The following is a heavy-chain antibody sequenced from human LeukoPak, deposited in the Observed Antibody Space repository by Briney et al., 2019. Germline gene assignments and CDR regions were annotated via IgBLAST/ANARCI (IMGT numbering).Heavy chain of an antibody. CDR1: GGTFSSYA. Sequence: SVKVSCKASGGTFSSYAISWVRQAPGQGLERMGRIIPIFGTANYAQKFQGRVTITTDESTSTAYMELSSLRSEDTAVYYCARWGLLGDGLDYWGQGTLVTVSS. V-gene: IGHV1-69*05. D-gene: IGHD5-24*01. CDR2: IIPIFGTA. J-gene: IGHJ4*02. CDR3: ARWGLLGDGLDY.